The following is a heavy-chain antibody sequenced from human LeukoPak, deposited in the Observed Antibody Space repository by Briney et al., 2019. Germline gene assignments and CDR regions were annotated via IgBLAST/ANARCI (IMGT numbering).Heavy chain of an antibody. J-gene: IGHJ4*02. Sequence: GRSLRLSCAASGFTFSSYGIHWVRQAPGKGLEWVAVISYDGSNKYYADSVKGRFTISRDNSKNTLYLQMNSLRAEDTAVYYCAKDHYYGSGSFQNGFDYWGQGTLVTVSS. V-gene: IGHV3-30*18. D-gene: IGHD3-10*01. CDR3: AKDHYYGSGSFQNGFDY. CDR1: GFTFSSYG. CDR2: ISYDGSNK.